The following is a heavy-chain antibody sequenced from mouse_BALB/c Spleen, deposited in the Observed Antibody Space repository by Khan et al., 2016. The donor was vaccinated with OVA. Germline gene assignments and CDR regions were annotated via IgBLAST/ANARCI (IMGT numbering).Heavy chain of an antibody. CDR1: GFTLSRYA. Sequence: AVPGFTLSRYAMSWVRQTPEKRLEWVATISSGGTYTYYPDSVKGRFTISRDNAENTLYLQMSSLRSEDTAMYYCARSDGYYGRGAMDYWGQGTSVTVSS. J-gene: IGHJ4*01. CDR2: ISSGGTYT. D-gene: IGHD2-3*01. CDR3: ARSDGYYGRGAMDY. V-gene: IGHV5-9-3*01.